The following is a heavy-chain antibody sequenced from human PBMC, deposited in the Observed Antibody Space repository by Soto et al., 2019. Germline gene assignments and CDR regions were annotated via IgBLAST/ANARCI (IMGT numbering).Heavy chain of an antibody. V-gene: IGHV1-18*01. CDR2: ISAYNGNT. CDR3: ARMARSQYYYYGMDV. J-gene: IGHJ6*02. Sequence: QVQLVQSGAEVKKPGASVKVSCKASGYTFTSYGISWVRQAPGQGLEWMGWISAYNGNTNYAQKLQGRVTMTTDTHTSTAYMELRSLRSDDTAVYYCARMARSQYYYYGMDVWGQGTTVTVSS. CDR1: GYTFTSYG.